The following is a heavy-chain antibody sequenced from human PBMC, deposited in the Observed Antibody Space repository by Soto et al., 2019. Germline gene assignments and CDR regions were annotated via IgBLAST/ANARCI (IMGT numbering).Heavy chain of an antibody. D-gene: IGHD5-18*01. Sequence: QVQLVQSGGEVKKHGASVKVSCKASGYTFTSFGITWVRQAPGHGLEWMGWISAYNGDTKYAQKVQGRVTMTTDTATNTAHMELRSLRPDDTAVYYCARGGDSYGDDYWGQGTLVTVSS. J-gene: IGHJ4*02. CDR3: ARGGDSYGDDY. V-gene: IGHV1-18*01. CDR1: GYTFTSFG. CDR2: ISAYNGDT.